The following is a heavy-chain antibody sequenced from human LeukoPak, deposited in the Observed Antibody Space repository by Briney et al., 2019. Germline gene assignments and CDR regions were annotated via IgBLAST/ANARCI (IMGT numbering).Heavy chain of an antibody. CDR2: ISAYNGDT. CDR3: ARADGYNYFDY. D-gene: IGHD5-24*01. J-gene: IGHJ4*02. CDR1: GYIFSSYG. Sequence: ASVKVSCKTSGYIFSSYGINWVRQAPGQGLEWVGWISAYNGDTKYAQKLQGRVTMTTDTSTRTVYMELRTLRSDDTAVYYCARADGYNYFDYWGQGTLVTVSS. V-gene: IGHV1-18*01.